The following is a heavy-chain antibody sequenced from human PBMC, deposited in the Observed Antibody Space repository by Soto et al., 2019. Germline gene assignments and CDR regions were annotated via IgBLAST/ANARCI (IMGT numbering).Heavy chain of an antibody. D-gene: IGHD4-4*01. CDR2: ICSGGTT. V-gene: IGHV4-59*01. J-gene: IGHJ6*02. Sequence: NPSETLSLTCTVSGGSISSFCWSWIRQPPGQGLEWIGYICSGGTTKYNPSLKSRVTMSVDTAKTQFSLKLTSVTAADTAVYYCARVGSKSFYYATDVWGQGTTVTVSS. CDR1: GGSISSFC. CDR3: ARVGSKSFYYATDV.